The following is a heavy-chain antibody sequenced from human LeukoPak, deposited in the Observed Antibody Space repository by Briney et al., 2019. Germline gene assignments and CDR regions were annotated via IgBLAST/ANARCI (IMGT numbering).Heavy chain of an antibody. CDR1: GFTFGSYG. V-gene: IGHV3-30*02. CDR2: IRSDGSNK. CDR3: ARRSAAKDAFDI. Sequence: GGSLRISCAASGFTFGSYGMHWVRQAPGKGLEWVTFIRSDGSNKYYADSVKGRFTISRDNSKNTLYLQMNTLIADDAAVYYCARRSAAKDAFDIWGQGTKVTVSS. J-gene: IGHJ3*02. D-gene: IGHD6-25*01.